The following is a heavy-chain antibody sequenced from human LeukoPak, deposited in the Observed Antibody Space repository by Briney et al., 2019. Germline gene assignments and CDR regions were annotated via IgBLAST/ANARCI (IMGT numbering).Heavy chain of an antibody. CDR2: IRYGGSNK. CDR1: GFTFSSYG. J-gene: IGHJ4*02. CDR3: AKLGGSYSLN. V-gene: IGHV3-30*02. Sequence: GGSLRLSCAASGFTFSSYGMHWVRQAPGKGLEWVAFIRYGGSNKYYADSVKGRFTISRDNSKNTLYLQMNSLRAEDTAVYYCAKLGGSYSLNWGQGTLVTVSS. D-gene: IGHD1-26*01.